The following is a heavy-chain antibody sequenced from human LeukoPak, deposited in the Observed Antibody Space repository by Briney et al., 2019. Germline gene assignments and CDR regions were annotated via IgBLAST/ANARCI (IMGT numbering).Heavy chain of an antibody. J-gene: IGHJ6*03. D-gene: IGHD3-22*01. Sequence: PGGSLRLSCAASGFTFSSYSMNLVRQAPGKGLEWVSYISSSSSTIYYADSVKGRFTISRDNAKNSLYLQMNSLRAEDTAVYYCARVGRDSSGYYYRSDYYYMDVWGKGTTVTVSS. CDR2: ISSSSSTI. CDR1: GFTFSSYS. V-gene: IGHV3-48*01. CDR3: ARVGRDSSGYYYRSDYYYMDV.